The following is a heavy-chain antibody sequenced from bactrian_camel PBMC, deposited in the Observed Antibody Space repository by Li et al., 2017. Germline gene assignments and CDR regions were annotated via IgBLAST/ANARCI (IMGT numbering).Heavy chain of an antibody. CDR1: GFTFSTYA. Sequence: VESGGGSVQAGGSLRLSCGASGFTFSTYAMSWVRQAPGKELEWVAQIDSVKGRFTISRDNDPNTLHLQMNSLKPEDTAVYYCVREDYGNAYIWGQGTQVTVS. D-gene: IGHD5*01. V-gene: IGHV3S42*01. CDR2: I. J-gene: IGHJ4*01. CDR3: VREDYGNAYI.